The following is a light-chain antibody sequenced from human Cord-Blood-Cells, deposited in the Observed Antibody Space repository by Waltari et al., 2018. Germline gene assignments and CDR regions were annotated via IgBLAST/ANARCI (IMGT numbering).Light chain of an antibody. Sequence: QSVLTQPPSVSGAPGQRVTIPSPGSSSNIGSGYDVHWYQQLPGTAPKLLIYGNSNRPSGVPDRFSGSKSGTSASLAITGLQAEDEADYYCQSYDSSLSAVVFGGGTKLTVL. CDR1: SSNIGSGYD. CDR2: GNS. CDR3: QSYDSSLSAVV. V-gene: IGLV1-40*01. J-gene: IGLJ2*01.